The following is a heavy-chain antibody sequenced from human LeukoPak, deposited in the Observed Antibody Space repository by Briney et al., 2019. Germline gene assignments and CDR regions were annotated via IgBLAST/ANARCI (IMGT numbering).Heavy chain of an antibody. J-gene: IGHJ6*03. Sequence: SETLSLTCAVYGGSFSGYYWRWIRQPPGKGLEWIGEINHSGGTNYNPSLKSRVTISVDTSKNQFSLKLSSVTAADTAVYYCARGRPVRYCSSTSCYKNSRYYYYYMDVWGKGTTVTVSS. CDR1: GGSFSGYY. CDR2: INHSGGT. D-gene: IGHD2-2*02. CDR3: ARGRPVRYCSSTSCYKNSRYYYYYMDV. V-gene: IGHV4-34*01.